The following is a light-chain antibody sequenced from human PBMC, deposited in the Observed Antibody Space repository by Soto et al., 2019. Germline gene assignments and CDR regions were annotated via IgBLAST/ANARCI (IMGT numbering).Light chain of an antibody. J-gene: IGLJ2*01. CDR1: SSNIGSNY. CDR2: DNN. V-gene: IGLV1-51*01. Sequence: HSVLTQPPSVSAAPGQKVTISCSGGSSNIGSNYVSWYQQLPGTAPKLLIYDNNKRPSGIPDRFSGSKSGTSATLGITGLQTGDEADYFCGTWDGSLSAEVFAAGTKLTVL. CDR3: GTWDGSLSAEV.